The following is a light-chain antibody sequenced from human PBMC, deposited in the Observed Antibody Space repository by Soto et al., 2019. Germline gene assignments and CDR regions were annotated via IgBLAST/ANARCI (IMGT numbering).Light chain of an antibody. CDR1: QRISSK. CDR3: QHYNYWPPWT. J-gene: IGKJ1*01. CDR2: GAS. Sequence: EFVLTQAPGTLSLSLGERATLSCRASQRISSKLAWYQQRPGQAPRPLIYGASTRAPGIPARFSGSGSETEFTLTISSLQSEDFAVYYCQHYNYWPPWTFGQGTKVDIK. V-gene: IGKV3-15*01.